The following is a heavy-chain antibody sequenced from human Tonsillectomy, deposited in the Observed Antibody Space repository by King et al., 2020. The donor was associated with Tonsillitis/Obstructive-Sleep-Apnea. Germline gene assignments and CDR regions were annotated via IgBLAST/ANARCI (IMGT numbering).Heavy chain of an antibody. V-gene: IGHV4-59*08. Sequence: QLQESGPGLVKPSETLSLTCTVSGGSISSSYWSWIRQPPGKGLEWIGYIYYSGSTSYNPSLNSRVTMSVDPSKNQFSLKLSSVTAADTAVYYCARSWLQYSSSSYFFACWGQGPLVTVSS. CDR1: GGSISSSY. CDR3: ARSWLQYSSSSYFFAC. CDR2: IYYSGST. J-gene: IGHJ4*02. D-gene: IGHD6-6*01.